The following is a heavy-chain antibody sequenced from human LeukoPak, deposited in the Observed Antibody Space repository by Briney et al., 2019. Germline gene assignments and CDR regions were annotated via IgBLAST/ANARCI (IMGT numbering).Heavy chain of an antibody. CDR3: ARSKSVGGFAPFDY. J-gene: IGHJ4*02. Sequence: GGSLRLSCAASGFTFSSYGMSWVRQAPGKGLEWVSSISSSSSCIYYADSVKGRFTISRDNAKNSLYLQMNSLRAEDTAVYYCARSKSVGGFAPFDYWGQGTLVTVSS. CDR1: GFTFSSYG. CDR2: ISSSSSCI. D-gene: IGHD2-15*01. V-gene: IGHV3-21*01.